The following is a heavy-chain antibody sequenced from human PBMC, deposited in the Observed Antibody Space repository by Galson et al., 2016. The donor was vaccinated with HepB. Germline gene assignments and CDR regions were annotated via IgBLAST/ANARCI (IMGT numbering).Heavy chain of an antibody. V-gene: IGHV2-70*01. J-gene: IGHJ4*02. CDR1: GFSLPTRGMC. CDR2: IDWDGDQ. CDR3: ARFDFDGNFLDY. Sequence: PALVKPTQTLTLTCTFTGFSLPTRGMCVSWIRQPPGKALEWLALIDWDGDQYYTTSLKTRLTISKDTSKNQVLLTMTNMDPVDTATYYCARFDFDGNFLDYWGQGTLVTVSS. D-gene: IGHD4-23*01.